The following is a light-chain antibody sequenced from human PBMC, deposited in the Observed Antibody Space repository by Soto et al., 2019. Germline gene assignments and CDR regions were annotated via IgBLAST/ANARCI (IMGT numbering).Light chain of an antibody. V-gene: IGKV3-15*01. Sequence: ETVMTQSPVALSVPPGARVPLSGRARQNVRKNLAWYQQKPGQAPRLLIYGASTRAAGIPARFSGDGSGTEFTLTIDSLQSEDFVVYYCLQYDGWPLTFGQGTRLEIK. CDR2: GAS. J-gene: IGKJ5*01. CDR3: LQYDGWPLT. CDR1: QNVRKN.